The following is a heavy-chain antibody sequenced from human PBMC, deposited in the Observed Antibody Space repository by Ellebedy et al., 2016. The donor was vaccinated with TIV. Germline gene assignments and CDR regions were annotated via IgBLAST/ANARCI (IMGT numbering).Heavy chain of an antibody. V-gene: IGHV3-23*01. CDR1: EFTFSNYA. J-gene: IGHJ3*01. D-gene: IGHD1-26*01. CDR2: ISGSGGST. CDR3: AKGGARIGFDL. Sequence: GGSLRLXCAASEFTFSNYAMTWVRQAPGKGLEWVSAISGSGGSTYFADSVKGRFTISRDNSKNTLYLQMNSLRAEDTAIYYCAKGGARIGFDLWGQGTTVTVSS.